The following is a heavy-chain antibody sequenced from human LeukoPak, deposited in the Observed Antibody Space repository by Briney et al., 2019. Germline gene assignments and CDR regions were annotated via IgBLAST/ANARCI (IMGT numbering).Heavy chain of an antibody. Sequence: PSETLSLTCAVYGGSFSGYYWSWIRQPPGKGLEWSGEINHSGSTNYNPSLKSRVTISVDTSKNQFSLRLSSVTAADTAVYYCARVGAYYYDSSGYGYWGQGTLVTVSS. D-gene: IGHD3-22*01. CDR2: INHSGST. CDR1: GGSFSGYY. V-gene: IGHV4-34*01. J-gene: IGHJ4*02. CDR3: ARVGAYYYDSSGYGY.